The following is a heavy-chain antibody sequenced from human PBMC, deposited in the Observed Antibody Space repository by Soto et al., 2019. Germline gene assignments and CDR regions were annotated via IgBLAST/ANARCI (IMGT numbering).Heavy chain of an antibody. J-gene: IGHJ4*02. CDR2: IWYDGSNK. CDR1: GFTFSSYG. D-gene: IGHD2-15*01. CDR3: AADTADNCSGDSCYGLES. Sequence: HPGGSLRLSCAASGFTFSSYGMHWVRQAPGKGLEWVAVIWYDGSNKYYADSVKGRFTISRDNSKNTLYLQMNSLRSEDTAVYYCAADTADNCSGDSCYGLESWGQGSLVTVSS. V-gene: IGHV3-33*01.